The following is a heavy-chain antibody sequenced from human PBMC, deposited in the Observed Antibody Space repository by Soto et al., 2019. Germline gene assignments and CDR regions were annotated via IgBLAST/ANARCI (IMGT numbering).Heavy chain of an antibody. J-gene: IGHJ3*02. CDR1: GFTFSDYY. V-gene: IGHV3-11*01. CDR3: AREMRYDGDYVYSSAFDI. Sequence: GGSLRLSCAASGFTFSDYYMSWIRQAPGKGLEWVSYISSSGSTIYYADSVKGRFTISRDNAKNSLYLQMNSLRAEDTAVYYCAREMRYDGDYVYSSAFDIWGQGTMVTVSS. CDR2: ISSSGSTI. D-gene: IGHD4-17*01.